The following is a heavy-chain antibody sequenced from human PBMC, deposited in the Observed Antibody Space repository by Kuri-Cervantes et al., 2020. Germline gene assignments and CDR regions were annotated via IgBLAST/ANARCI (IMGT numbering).Heavy chain of an antibody. Sequence: GGSLRLSCAASGFTFSSHWMHWVRQAPGKGLVWVSRMNSDGSITNYADSVKGRFSISRDHAKNSLYLQMDSLRAEDTAIYSCARVALYYYDSSGYPDSWGLGTQVTVSS. J-gene: IGHJ4*02. CDR2: MNSDGSIT. CDR3: ARVALYYYDSSGYPDS. V-gene: IGHV3-74*01. D-gene: IGHD3-22*01. CDR1: GFTFSSHW.